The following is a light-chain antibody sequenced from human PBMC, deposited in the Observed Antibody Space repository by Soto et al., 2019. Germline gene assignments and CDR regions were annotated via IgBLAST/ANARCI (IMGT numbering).Light chain of an antibody. CDR2: GAY. J-gene: IGKJ1*01. Sequence: EIVLTQSPGTLSLSPGERATLSCRASQSVSSSYLAWYQQKPGQAHRLLIYGAYSRATGIQDRFSGSGSGTDFTLTIRRLEPEDFAVYYCKQYGSSPLTFGQGTKVDIK. CDR1: QSVSSSY. CDR3: KQYGSSPLT. V-gene: IGKV3-20*01.